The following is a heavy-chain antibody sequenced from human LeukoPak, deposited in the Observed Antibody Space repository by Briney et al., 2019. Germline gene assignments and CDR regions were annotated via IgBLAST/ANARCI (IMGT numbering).Heavy chain of an antibody. D-gene: IGHD4-23*01. CDR1: GFTFSSYA. J-gene: IGHJ5*02. Sequence: GGSLRLSCAASGFTFSSYAMSWVCQAPGKGLEWVSAISGSGGSTYYADSVRGRFTISRDNSKNTLYLQMNSLRAEDTAVYYCAKNHDYGGNSWFDPWGQGTLVTVSS. CDR2: ISGSGGST. V-gene: IGHV3-23*01. CDR3: AKNHDYGGNSWFDP.